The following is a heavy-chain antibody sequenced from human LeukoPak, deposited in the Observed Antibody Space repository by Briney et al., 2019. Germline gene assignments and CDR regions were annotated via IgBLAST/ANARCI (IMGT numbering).Heavy chain of an antibody. V-gene: IGHV1-2*04. J-gene: IGHJ6*02. CDR3: ARGDIVVVPAAMGHYYYYGMDV. Sequence: ASVKVSCKASGYTFTSYYMHWVRQTPGQGLEWMGWINPNSGGTNYAQKFQGWVTMTRDTSISTAYMELSRLRSDDTAVYYCARGDIVVVPAAMGHYYYYGMDVWGQGTTVTVSS. D-gene: IGHD2-2*01. CDR2: INPNSGGT. CDR1: GYTFTSYY.